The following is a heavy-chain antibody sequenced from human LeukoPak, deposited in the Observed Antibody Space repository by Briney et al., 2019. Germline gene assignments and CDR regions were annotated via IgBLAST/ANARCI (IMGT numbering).Heavy chain of an antibody. D-gene: IGHD3-10*01. V-gene: IGHV3-23*01. CDR2: ISGSGAGT. CDR1: GVTFSSYA. Sequence: GGSLRLSCAASGVTFSSYAMSWVRQAPGKGLEWVSAISGSGAGTYYADSVTGRFNISRDNSKHTLYLQMNSLLGAETAVYSCAKERKELVLLWFGELVYWGQGTLVTVSS. CDR3: AKERKELVLLWFGELVY. J-gene: IGHJ4*02.